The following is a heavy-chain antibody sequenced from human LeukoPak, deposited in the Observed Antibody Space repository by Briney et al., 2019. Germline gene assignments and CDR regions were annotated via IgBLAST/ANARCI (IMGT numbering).Heavy chain of an antibody. V-gene: IGHV4-39*07. J-gene: IGHJ4*02. D-gene: IGHD3-10*01. CDR1: GGSISSSSYY. Sequence: SETLSLTCTVSGGSISSSSYYWGWIRQPPGKGLEWIGSIYYSGSTYYNPSLKSRVTISVDTSKNQFSLKLSSVTAADTAVYYCARDPPSYYYYGSGSYIFDYWGQGTLVTVSS. CDR3: ARDPPSYYYYGSGSYIFDY. CDR2: IYYSGST.